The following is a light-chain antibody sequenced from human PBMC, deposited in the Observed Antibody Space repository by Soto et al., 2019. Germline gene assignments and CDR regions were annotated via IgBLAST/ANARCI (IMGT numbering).Light chain of an antibody. Sequence: QSVLTQPASVSGSPGQSITISCTGTSSDVGSYNLVSWYQQHPGKAPKLMIYEVSKRPSGVSNRLSGSKSANTASLTISGLQADDEADYYCCSYGGRSTYVFGTGPKLTVL. CDR3: CSYGGRSTYV. J-gene: IGLJ1*01. CDR1: SSDVGSYNL. CDR2: EVS. V-gene: IGLV2-23*02.